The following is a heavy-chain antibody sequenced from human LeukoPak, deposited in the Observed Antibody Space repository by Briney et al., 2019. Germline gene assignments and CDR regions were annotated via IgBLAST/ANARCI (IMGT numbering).Heavy chain of an antibody. CDR1: GGSLSNHY. V-gene: IGHV4-59*08. CDR3: ARHLGVGSYPLDS. D-gene: IGHD3-16*01. Sequence: KPSETWSLTCSVSGGSLSNHYWSWIRQPPGKGLEWIAHIYSSGTATYNPSLKSRVTISLDTSKSQISLKVTSVTAADTAVYYCARHLGVGSYPLDSWGQGHVVTDSS. CDR2: IYSSGTA. J-gene: IGHJ4*02.